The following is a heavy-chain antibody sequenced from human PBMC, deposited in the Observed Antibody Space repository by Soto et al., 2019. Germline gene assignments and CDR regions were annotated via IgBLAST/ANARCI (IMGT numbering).Heavy chain of an antibody. CDR3: ARIPYDNSGTIFDY. J-gene: IGHJ4*02. D-gene: IGHD3-22*01. CDR1: GITVSSYY. Sequence: GGSLRLSCAVSGITVSSYYMSWVRQAAGKGLEWVSVIYAGTITYYADSVKGRFTIYRDNSKNTLNLEMNSLRVEDTAVYYCARIPYDNSGTIFDYWGQGTLVTV. V-gene: IGHV3-53*01. CDR2: IYAGTIT.